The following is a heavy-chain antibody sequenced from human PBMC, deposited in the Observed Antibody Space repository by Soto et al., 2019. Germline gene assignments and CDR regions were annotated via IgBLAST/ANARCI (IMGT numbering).Heavy chain of an antibody. V-gene: IGHV4-59*12. Sequence: SETLSLTCAVSGGSISSYYWSWIRQPPGKGLEWIGYIYYSGSTNCNPSLKSRVTISVDTSKNQFSLKLSSVTAADTAVYYCARVPGPWGQGTLVTVSS. CDR2: IYYSGST. J-gene: IGHJ5*02. CDR3: ARVPGP. CDR1: GGSISSYY.